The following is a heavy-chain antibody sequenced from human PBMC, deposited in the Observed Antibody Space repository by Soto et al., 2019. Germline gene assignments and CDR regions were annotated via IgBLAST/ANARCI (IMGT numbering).Heavy chain of an antibody. CDR3: ARDGQTYGQGDY. CDR2: ISSSSSYT. J-gene: IGHJ4*02. D-gene: IGHD3-10*01. CDR1: GFSLSDYS. Sequence: QVQLVESGGGLVKPGGSLTLSCAASGFSLSDYSMSWIRQAPGKGLEWVSCISSSSSYTNYADSVKGRFTASRDNAKNSVFLNLNSLRAENTSVYYCARDGQTYGQGDYWGQGTLVTVS. V-gene: IGHV3-11*06.